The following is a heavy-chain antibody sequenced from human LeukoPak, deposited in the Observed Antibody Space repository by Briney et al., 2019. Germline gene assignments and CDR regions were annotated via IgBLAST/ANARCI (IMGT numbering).Heavy chain of an antibody. J-gene: IGHJ4*02. V-gene: IGHV3-30-3*01. CDR3: AREITAHYYDSSGYYYLPLDY. CDR1: GFTFSSYA. D-gene: IGHD3-22*01. Sequence: GGSLRLSCAASGFTFSSYAMHWVRQAPGKGLEWVAVISYDGSNKYHADSVKGRFTISRDNSKNTLYLQMNSLRAEDTAVYYCAREITAHYYDSSGYYYLPLDYWGQGTLVTVS. CDR2: ISYDGSNK.